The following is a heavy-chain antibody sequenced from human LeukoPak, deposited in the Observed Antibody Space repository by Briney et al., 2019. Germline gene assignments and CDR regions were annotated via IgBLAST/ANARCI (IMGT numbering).Heavy chain of an antibody. CDR1: GGSISSYY. V-gene: IGHV4-4*07. D-gene: IGHD3-22*01. CDR3: ARDSSFPYDSSGYYWGYYGMDV. CDR2: IYTSGST. Sequence: SETLSLTCTVSGGSISSYYWSWIRQPAGKGLEWIGRIYTSGSTNYNLSLKSRVTMSVDTSKNQFSLKLSSVTAADTAVYYCARDSSFPYDSSGYYWGYYGMDVWGQGTTVTVSS. J-gene: IGHJ6*02.